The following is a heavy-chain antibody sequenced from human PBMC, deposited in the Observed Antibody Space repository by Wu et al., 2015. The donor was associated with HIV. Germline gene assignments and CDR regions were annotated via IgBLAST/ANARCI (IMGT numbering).Heavy chain of an antibody. CDR2: FDPEDGKT. CDR3: ASRPRDVWSIGLQH. Sequence: QVQLLQSGTEVKKPGASVKVSCKVSGYTLKKLSIQWVRQSRGKGLEWMGGFDPEDGKTXFAQRFQGRVTMTEDPSTDTAFMGLSSLRPEDTGVYYCASRPRDVWSIGLQHWGQGTLVIVSS. D-gene: IGHD2-8*02. J-gene: IGHJ1*01. CDR1: GYTLKKLS. V-gene: IGHV1-24*01.